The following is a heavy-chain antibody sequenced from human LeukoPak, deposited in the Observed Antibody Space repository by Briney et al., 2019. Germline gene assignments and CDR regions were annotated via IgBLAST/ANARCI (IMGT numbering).Heavy chain of an antibody. J-gene: IGHJ4*02. Sequence: SETLSLTCAVSGYSISSGYYWGWIRQPPGKGLEWIGSIYHSGSTYYNPSLKSRVTISVDTSKNQFSLKLSSVTAADTAVYYCARYSGYASYYFDYWGRGTLVTVSS. CDR1: GYSISSGYY. D-gene: IGHD5-12*01. CDR3: ARYSGYASYYFDY. V-gene: IGHV4-38-2*01. CDR2: IYHSGST.